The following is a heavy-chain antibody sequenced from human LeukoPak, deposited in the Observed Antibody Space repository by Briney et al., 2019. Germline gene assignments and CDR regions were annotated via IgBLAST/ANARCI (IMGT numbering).Heavy chain of an antibody. Sequence: SETLSLTCSVSGGSISSGGYYWSWIRQPPGKGLEGIGYIYHAGSTFYNPSLKSRVTISVDKSRNQFSLKLSSVTAADTAVYYCARVFVVVPAADDAFDIWGQGTMVTVSS. CDR3: ARVFVVVPAADDAFDI. CDR1: GGSISSGGYY. J-gene: IGHJ3*02. CDR2: IYHAGST. V-gene: IGHV4-30-2*01. D-gene: IGHD2-2*01.